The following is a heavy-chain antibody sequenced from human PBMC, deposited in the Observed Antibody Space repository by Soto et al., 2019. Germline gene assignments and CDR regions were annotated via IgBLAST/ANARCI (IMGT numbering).Heavy chain of an antibody. Sequence: GGSLRLSCAASGFTFDDYAMHWVRQAPGKGLEWVSGISWNSGSIGCADSVKGRFTISRDNAKNSLYLQMNSLRAEDTASYYCAKELLRFLEWLPNPHDAFDIWGQGTMVTVSS. CDR3: AKELLRFLEWLPNPHDAFDI. D-gene: IGHD3-3*01. V-gene: IGHV3-9*01. CDR1: GFTFDDYA. CDR2: ISWNSGSI. J-gene: IGHJ3*02.